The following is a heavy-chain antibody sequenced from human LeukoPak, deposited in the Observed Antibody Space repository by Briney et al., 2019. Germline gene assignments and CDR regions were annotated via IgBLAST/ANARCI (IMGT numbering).Heavy chain of an antibody. CDR3: ATDGAGFDT. V-gene: IGHV3-11*01. Sequence: GGSLRLSCAASGFTFNDYYMSWIRQAPGKGVEWLSYINIGGTNTHYADSVKGGFTIYRENAKKSLYLEMNNLRAEDTAVYYCATDGAGFDTWGQGVLVTVSS. J-gene: IGHJ5*02. CDR2: INIGGTNT. CDR1: GFTFNDYY.